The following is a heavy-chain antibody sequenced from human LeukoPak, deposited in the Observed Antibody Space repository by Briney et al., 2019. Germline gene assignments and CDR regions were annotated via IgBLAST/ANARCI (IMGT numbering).Heavy chain of an antibody. Sequence: ASVKVSCKASGYTFINYGISWGRQAPGQGLEWVGWISTYNGNTNYAQKLQGRVTMTTDTSTSTAYMELRSLRSDDTAVYYCAREVGSYAIDYWGQGTLVTVSS. J-gene: IGHJ4*02. CDR3: AREVGSYAIDY. D-gene: IGHD1-26*01. CDR1: GYTFINYG. V-gene: IGHV1-18*01. CDR2: ISTYNGNT.